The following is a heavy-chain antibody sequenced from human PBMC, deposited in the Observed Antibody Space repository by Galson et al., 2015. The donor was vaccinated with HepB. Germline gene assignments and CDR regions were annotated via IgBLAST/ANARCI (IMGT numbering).Heavy chain of an antibody. V-gene: IGHV3-73*01. CDR2: IRSKANSYAT. Sequence: SLRLSCAASGFTFSGSAMHWVRQASGKGLEWVGRIRSKANSYATAYAASVKGRFTISRDDSKNTAYLQMNSLKTEDTAVYYCVRIAAAGNYYYYGRDVWGQGTTVTVSS. CDR1: GFTFSGSA. CDR3: VRIAAAGNYYYYGRDV. J-gene: IGHJ6*02. D-gene: IGHD6-13*01.